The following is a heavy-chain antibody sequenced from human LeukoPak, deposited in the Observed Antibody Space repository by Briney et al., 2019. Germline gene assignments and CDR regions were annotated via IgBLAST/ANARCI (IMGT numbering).Heavy chain of an antibody. CDR3: ARLLTPAAEFYYYYYGMDV. CDR2: IYYSGST. J-gene: IGHJ6*02. Sequence: PSETLSLTCTVSGGSISSGGYYWSWIRQHPGKGLEWIGYIYYSGSTYYNPSLKSRVTISVDTSKNQFSLKLSSVTAADTAVYYCARLLTPAAEFYYYYYGMDVWGQGTTVTVSS. V-gene: IGHV4-31*03. CDR1: GGSISSGGYY. D-gene: IGHD2-2*01.